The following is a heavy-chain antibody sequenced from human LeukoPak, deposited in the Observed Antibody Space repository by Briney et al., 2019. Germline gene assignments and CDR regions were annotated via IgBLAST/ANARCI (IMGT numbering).Heavy chain of an antibody. V-gene: IGHV3-53*01. D-gene: IGHD6-13*01. CDR2: IYNSGST. Sequence: AGGSLRLSCAASGFTVSTNYMSWVRQAPGKGLEWVSIIYNSGSTYYADSVKGRFTISRDNSKNTLYLQMNSLRAEDTAVYFCARDSAAGAFDYWGQGTLVSVSS. CDR3: ARDSAAGAFDY. J-gene: IGHJ4*02. CDR1: GFTVSTNY.